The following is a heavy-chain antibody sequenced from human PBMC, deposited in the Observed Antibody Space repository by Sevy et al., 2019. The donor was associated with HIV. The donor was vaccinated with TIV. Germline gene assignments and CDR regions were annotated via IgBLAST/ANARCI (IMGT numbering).Heavy chain of an antibody. CDR3: ARGGSYYYDSSGYIDAFDI. D-gene: IGHD3-22*01. CDR1: GFTFSSYS. Sequence: GGSLRLSCAASGFTFSSYSMNWVRQAPGKGLEGVSYISRSSSTIYYAGTVKGRFTISRDNAKNSLYLQMNSLRDEDTAVYYCARGGSYYYDSSGYIDAFDIWGQGTMVTVSS. J-gene: IGHJ3*02. CDR2: ISRSSSTI. V-gene: IGHV3-48*02.